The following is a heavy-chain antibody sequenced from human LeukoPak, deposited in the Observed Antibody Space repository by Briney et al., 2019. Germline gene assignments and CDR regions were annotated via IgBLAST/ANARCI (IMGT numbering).Heavy chain of an antibody. CDR3: ARDPDDLAVVAQ. V-gene: IGHV3-53*01. CDR1: GFTVSSNY. Sequence: GGSLRLSCAASGFTVSSNYMNWVRQGPGKGLEWVSVIYSDGSTYYADSVKGRFTISRDNSKNTVYLQINSLRAEDTDVYYCARDPDDLAVVAQWGQGTLVTVSS. D-gene: IGHD2-15*01. J-gene: IGHJ4*02. CDR2: IYSDGST.